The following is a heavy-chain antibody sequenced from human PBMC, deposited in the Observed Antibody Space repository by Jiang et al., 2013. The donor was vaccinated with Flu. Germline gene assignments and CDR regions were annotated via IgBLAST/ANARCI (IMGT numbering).Heavy chain of an antibody. V-gene: IGHV4-59*01. CDR2: IYYSGST. D-gene: IGHD6-13*01. CDR1: GGSISSYY. CDR3: ARETRRTLGIAAAGLKNYYYYGMDV. J-gene: IGHJ6*02. Sequence: LLKPSETLSLTCTVSGGSISSYYWSWIRQPPGKGLEWIGYIYYSGSTNYNPSLKSRVTISVDTSKNQFSLKLSSVTAADTAVYYCARETRRTLGIAAAGLKNYYYYGMDVLGPRDHG.